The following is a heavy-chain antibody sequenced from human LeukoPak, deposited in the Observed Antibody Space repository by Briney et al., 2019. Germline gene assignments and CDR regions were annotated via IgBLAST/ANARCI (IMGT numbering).Heavy chain of an antibody. J-gene: IGHJ4*02. CDR1: GGSIRSGGFY. Sequence: SETLSLTRTVSGGSIRSGGFYWSWIRQCPGKGLEWIGYIHYSGTTYYNSSLKSRLTISVDMSKNQFSLKLSSVTAADTAVYYCAREDDSSGYPTTLFDSWGQGTLVTASS. V-gene: IGHV4-31*03. CDR3: AREDDSSGYPTTLFDS. D-gene: IGHD3-22*01. CDR2: IHYSGTT.